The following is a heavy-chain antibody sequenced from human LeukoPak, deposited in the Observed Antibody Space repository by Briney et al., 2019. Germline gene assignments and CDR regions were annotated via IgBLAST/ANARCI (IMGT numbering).Heavy chain of an antibody. CDR2: SSASGGNI. CDR3: AEPEGGYYDIRPD. D-gene: IGHD3-22*01. CDR1: GFTFNDYA. Sequence: GGSLRLSCEISGFTFNDYAMSWVRQAPGKGLEWVAASSASGGNIYYADSLKGRFTISRDNSKNTLYLQMNSLRAEDTAVYYCAEPEGGYYDIRPDWGQGTLVTVSS. J-gene: IGHJ4*02. V-gene: IGHV3-23*01.